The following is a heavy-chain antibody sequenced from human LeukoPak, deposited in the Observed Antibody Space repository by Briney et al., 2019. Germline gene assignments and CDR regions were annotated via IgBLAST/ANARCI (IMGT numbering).Heavy chain of an antibody. CDR2: INHSGST. CDR1: GGSFSGYY. D-gene: IGHD3-10*01. CDR3: ARSHFYGSGVDS. Sequence: SETLSLTCAVYGGSFSGYYWSWIRQPPGQGLEWIGEINHSGSTNYNPSLKSRVTKSVDTSKNQFSLKLSSVTAADTAVYFCARSHFYGSGVDSWGQGTLVTVSS. V-gene: IGHV4-34*01. J-gene: IGHJ5*01.